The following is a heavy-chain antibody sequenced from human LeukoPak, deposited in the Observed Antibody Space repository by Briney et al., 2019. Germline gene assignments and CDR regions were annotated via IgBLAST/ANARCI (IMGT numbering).Heavy chain of an antibody. D-gene: IGHD6-13*01. CDR3: ARGSSSWFNWFDP. J-gene: IGHJ5*02. CDR2: ISDDGRKT. V-gene: IGHV3-30*04. CDR1: EFSFSYFA. Sequence: GGSLRLSCDAAEFSFSYFAMHWVRQAPGKGLEWLAVISDDGRKTHYVDSVKGRFTISRDNAKNSLYLQMNSLRAEDTAVYYCARGSSSWFNWFDPWGQGTLVTVSS.